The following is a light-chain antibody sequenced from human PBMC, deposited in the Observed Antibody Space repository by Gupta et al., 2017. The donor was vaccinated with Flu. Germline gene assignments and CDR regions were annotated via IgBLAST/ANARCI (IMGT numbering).Light chain of an antibody. J-gene: IGLJ3*02. Sequence: SYVLTQPPSASVAPGQTARITCGGNDLGSKSVHWYQQKPGQAPVLVVYDDRDRPSGIPERFSGSTSGNTATLTITRVEAGDEADYYCQVWDISTEHWVFGGGTKLNVL. CDR2: DDR. V-gene: IGLV3-21*02. CDR3: QVWDISTEHWV. CDR1: DLGSKS.